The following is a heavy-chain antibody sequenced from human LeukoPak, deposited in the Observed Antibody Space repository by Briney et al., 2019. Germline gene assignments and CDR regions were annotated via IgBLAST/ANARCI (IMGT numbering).Heavy chain of an antibody. V-gene: IGHV4-59*01. CDR2: ISYTGST. CDR3: ARDLRYSSGWSASGMDV. CDR1: GGSISRYY. D-gene: IGHD6-19*01. Sequence: SETLSLTCTVSGGSISRYYWSWIRQSPGKGLEWIGFISYTGSTEYYPSLKSRVTISVDTSKNQFSLNLSSVTAADTAVYYCARDLRYSSGWSASGMDVWGKGTTVTISS. J-gene: IGHJ6*03.